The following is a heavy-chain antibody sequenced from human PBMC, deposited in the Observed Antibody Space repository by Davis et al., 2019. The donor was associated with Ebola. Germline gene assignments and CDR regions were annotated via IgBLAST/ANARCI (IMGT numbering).Heavy chain of an antibody. CDR3: THQLLGGFDY. D-gene: IGHD6-6*01. Sequence: SGPTLVKPTQTLTLTCTFSGFSLSTPKVGVGWIRQPPGKALEWLALIYWDDDKRYSPSLKSRLTITKDTSKNQVVLTMNNMDHVDTATYCCTHQLLGGFDYWGQGTLVTVSS. CDR1: GFSLSTPKVG. J-gene: IGHJ4*02. V-gene: IGHV2-5*02. CDR2: IYWDDDK.